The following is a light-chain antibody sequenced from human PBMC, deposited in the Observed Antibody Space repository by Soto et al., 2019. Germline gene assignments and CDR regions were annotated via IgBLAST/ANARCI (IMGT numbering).Light chain of an antibody. Sequence: QPVLTQPPSASGTPGQRVTISCSGSSSNIGSNYVYWYQQLPGTAPKLLIYRNNQRPSGVPDRFSGSKSGTSASLAISGLRSEDEADDYCAAWDDSLSGPGVFGGGTKLTVL. V-gene: IGLV1-47*01. CDR2: RNN. J-gene: IGLJ2*01. CDR3: AAWDDSLSGPGV. CDR1: SSNIGSNY.